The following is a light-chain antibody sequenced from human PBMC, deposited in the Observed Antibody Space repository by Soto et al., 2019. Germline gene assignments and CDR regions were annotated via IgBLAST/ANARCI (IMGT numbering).Light chain of an antibody. V-gene: IGLV2-8*01. CDR1: SSDVGGYHY. J-gene: IGLJ1*01. Sequence: QSVLTQPPSASESPGQSVTISCTGTSSDVGGYHYVSWYQHHPGRAPKLLIYEAEKRPPGVPGRFSGSKSGNTASLTVSGLQADDEADYYCLSYGGSNNYVFGTGTKLTVL. CDR2: EAE. CDR3: LSYGGSNNYV.